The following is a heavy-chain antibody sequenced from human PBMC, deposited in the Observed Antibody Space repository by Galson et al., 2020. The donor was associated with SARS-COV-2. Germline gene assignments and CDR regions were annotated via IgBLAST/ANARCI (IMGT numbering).Heavy chain of an antibody. CDR2: TYYRSQWST. J-gene: IGHJ3*01. CDR1: GDSVSSNSAA. CDR3: AGRVAGAGSLPF. D-gene: IGHD6-13*01. Sequence: SQTLSLTCAIPGDSVSSNSAAWNWIRQSPSRGLEWLGRTYYRSQWSTDYAVSVKSRITINPDTSKNQFSLQLNSVTPEDTAIYYCAGRVAGAGSLPFWGQGTMVIVSS. V-gene: IGHV6-1*01.